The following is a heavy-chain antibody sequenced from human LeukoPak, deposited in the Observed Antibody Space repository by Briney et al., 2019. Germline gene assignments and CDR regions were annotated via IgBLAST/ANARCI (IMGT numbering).Heavy chain of an antibody. Sequence: PGGSLRLSCAASGFTFSSYSMNWVRQAPGKGLEWVSSISSSSSYIYYADSVEGRFTISRDNAKNSLYLQLNSLRVEDTAIYYCAKGGYVDYCGQGSLVTVSS. CDR2: ISSSSSYI. CDR1: GFTFSSYS. J-gene: IGHJ4*02. CDR3: AKGGYVDY. D-gene: IGHD3-16*01. V-gene: IGHV3-21*01.